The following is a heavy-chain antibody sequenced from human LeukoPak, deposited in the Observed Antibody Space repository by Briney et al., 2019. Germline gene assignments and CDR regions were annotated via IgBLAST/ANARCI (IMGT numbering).Heavy chain of an antibody. CDR3: ARARRAYSSSHNWFDP. CDR2: IYYSGST. Sequence: SETLSLTCTVSGGSVSSGSYYWSWIRQPPGEGLEWIGYIYYSGSTYYNPSLKSRVTISVDTSKNQFSLKLSSVTAADTAVYYCARARRAYSSSHNWFDPWGQGTLVTVSS. V-gene: IGHV4-30-4*08. J-gene: IGHJ5*02. CDR1: GGSVSSGSYY. D-gene: IGHD6-6*01.